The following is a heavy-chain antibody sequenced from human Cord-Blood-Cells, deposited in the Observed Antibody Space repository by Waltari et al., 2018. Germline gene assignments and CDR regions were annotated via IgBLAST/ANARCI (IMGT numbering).Heavy chain of an antibody. CDR2: IRSKANSYAT. D-gene: IGHD1-1*01. J-gene: IGHJ4*02. V-gene: IGHV3-73*02. CDR1: GFTFSGSA. Sequence: EVQLVESGGGLVQPGGSLKLSCAASGFTFSGSAMHWVRQASGKGLEWVGRIRSKANSYATAYAASVKGRFTISRDDSKNTAYLQMNSLKTEDTAVYYCTRQRGWNDGDYWGQGTLVTVSS. CDR3: TRQRGWNDGDY.